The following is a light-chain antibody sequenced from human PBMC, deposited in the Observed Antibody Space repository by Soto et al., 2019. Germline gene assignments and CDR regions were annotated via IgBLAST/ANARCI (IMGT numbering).Light chain of an antibody. J-gene: IGLJ2*01. CDR2: DVS. CDR3: SSYTRSSTHVV. Sequence: QSALTQPASVSGSPGQSITISCTGTSSDVGGHNYVSWYQQHPGKAPKLMIYDVSNRPSGVSDRFSGSKSGNTASLTICGLQVEDEADYYCSSYTRSSTHVVFGGGTKLTV. V-gene: IGLV2-14*01. CDR1: SSDVGGHNY.